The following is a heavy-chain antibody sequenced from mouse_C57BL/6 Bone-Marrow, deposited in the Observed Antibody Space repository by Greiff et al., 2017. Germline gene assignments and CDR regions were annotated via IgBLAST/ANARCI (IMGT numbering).Heavy chain of an antibody. Sequence: QVQLKQSGPELVKPGASVKISCKASGYAFSSSWMNWVKQRPGKGLEWIGRIYPGDGDTNYNGKFKGKATLTADKSSSTAYMQLSSLTSEDSAVYFCAKLTGTPYWYFDVWGTGTTVTVSS. CDR1: GYAFSSSW. V-gene: IGHV1-82*01. D-gene: IGHD4-1*01. CDR2: IYPGDGDT. CDR3: AKLTGTPYWYFDV. J-gene: IGHJ1*03.